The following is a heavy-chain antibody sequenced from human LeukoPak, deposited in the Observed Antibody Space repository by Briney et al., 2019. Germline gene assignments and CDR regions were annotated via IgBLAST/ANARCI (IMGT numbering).Heavy chain of an antibody. V-gene: IGHV1-46*01. CDR1: GYTFTGYY. Sequence: ASVKLSCTASGYTFTGYYMHWVRQAPGQGLEWMGVINPSTGSTSTAQKFQGRVTMTRDTYTSTFYMELSSLRSDDTAVYYCARDHYYDLSGHYFDYWGEGALGTVSS. CDR3: ARDHYYDLSGHYFDY. D-gene: IGHD3-22*01. J-gene: IGHJ4*02. CDR2: INPSTGST.